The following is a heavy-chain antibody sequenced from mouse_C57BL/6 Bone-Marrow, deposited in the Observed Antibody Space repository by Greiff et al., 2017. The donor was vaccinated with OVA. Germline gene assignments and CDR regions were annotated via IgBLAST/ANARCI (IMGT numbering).Heavy chain of an antibody. V-gene: IGHV1-74*01. Sequence: QVQLQQPGAELVKPGASVKVSCKASGYTFTSYWMHWVKQRPGQGLEWIGGIYPAGSDTNYTQKFKGKATLTVDKSSRTAYLQLSSLTSEDAAVAYCARAPGELATDAMDYWGQGTSVTVSS. J-gene: IGHJ4*01. CDR2: IYPAGSDT. D-gene: IGHD1-1*01. CDR3: ARAPGELATDAMDY. CDR1: GYTFTSYW.